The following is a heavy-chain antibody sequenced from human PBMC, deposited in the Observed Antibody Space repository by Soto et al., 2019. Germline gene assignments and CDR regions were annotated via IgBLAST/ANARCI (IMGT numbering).Heavy chain of an antibody. V-gene: IGHV4-59*01. CDR1: GGSISSYY. CDR2: IYYSGST. Sequence: SETLSLTCTVSGGSISSYYWSWIRQPPGKGLEWIGYIYYSGSTNYNPSLKSRVTISVDTSKNQFSLKLSSVTAADTAVYSCARTSLISYYYGMDVWGQGTXXTV. J-gene: IGHJ6*02. CDR3: ARTSLISYYYGMDV. D-gene: IGHD3-9*01.